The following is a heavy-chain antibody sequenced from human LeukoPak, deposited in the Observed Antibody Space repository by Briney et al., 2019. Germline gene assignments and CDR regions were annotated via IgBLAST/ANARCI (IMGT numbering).Heavy chain of an antibody. CDR1: GDSVSSNSAD. CDR2: TYYRSKWYH. V-gene: IGHV6-1*01. D-gene: IGHD3-9*01. J-gene: IGHJ4*02. Sequence: SQTLSLTCAISGDSVSSNSADWNWIRQSPSRGFEWLGRTYYRSKWYHDFAVSVESRITINPDTSKNQFSLQLNSVTPEDTAMYYCARSGLRDYCDCWGLRTLVTVSS. CDR3: ARSGLRDYCDC.